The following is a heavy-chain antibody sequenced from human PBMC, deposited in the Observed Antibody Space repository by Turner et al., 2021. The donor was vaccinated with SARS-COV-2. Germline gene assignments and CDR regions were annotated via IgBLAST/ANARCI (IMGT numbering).Heavy chain of an antibody. CDR1: GFPFSSYG. V-gene: IGHV3-30*18. CDR2: ISYDGSNK. D-gene: IGHD3-10*01. J-gene: IGHJ4*02. CDR3: AKDGAPFLLYFGEPTFYFDY. Sequence: QMPLVESGVGVVQPARSLRLSCAASGFPFSSYGMQWVRQAPGKGLEWVAVISYDGSNKYYADSVKGRFTISRDNSKNTLYLQMNSLRAEDTAVYYCAKDGAPFLLYFGEPTFYFDYWGQGTLVTVSS.